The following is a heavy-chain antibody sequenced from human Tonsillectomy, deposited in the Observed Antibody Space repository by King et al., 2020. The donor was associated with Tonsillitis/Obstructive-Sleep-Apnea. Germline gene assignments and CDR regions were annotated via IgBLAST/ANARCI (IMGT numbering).Heavy chain of an antibody. CDR2: LSGNGVRT. Sequence: VQLVEAGGGLVQPGGSLRLSCAASGFSFSSYAMSWVRQAPGKGLEWVSSLSGNGVRTYYADSLKGRFTISRDNSKSTLYLQMNSLRADDTAVYYCAKSHVVTPSDYYYYYYMDVWGKGTTVTVSS. D-gene: IGHD4-23*01. CDR3: AKSHVVTPSDYYYYYYMDV. J-gene: IGHJ6*03. CDR1: GFSFSSYA. V-gene: IGHV3-23*04.